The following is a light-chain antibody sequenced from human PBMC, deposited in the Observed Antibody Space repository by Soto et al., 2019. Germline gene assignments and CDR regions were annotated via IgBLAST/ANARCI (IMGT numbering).Light chain of an antibody. CDR2: DVS. V-gene: IGKV3-11*01. Sequence: IVLTQSPATLSLSPGKRATLSCRASQNISNYLIWYQQKPGQAPRLLIYDVSNRATGIPARFSGSGSGTDFTLSISSLQPEDFATYYCQQSYSGPLTFGGGTKVDIK. CDR1: QNISNY. CDR3: QQSYSGPLT. J-gene: IGKJ4*01.